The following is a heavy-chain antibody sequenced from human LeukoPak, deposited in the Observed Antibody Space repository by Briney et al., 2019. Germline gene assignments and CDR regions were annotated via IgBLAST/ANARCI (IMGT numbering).Heavy chain of an antibody. CDR3: ARASHDYGDYSHFDY. Sequence: SETLFLTCTVSGGSISSYYWSWIRQPPGKVLEWIGYIYYSGSTNYNPSLKSRVTISVDTSKNQFSLKLSSVTAADTAVYYCARASHDYGDYSHFDYWGQGTLVTVSS. CDR1: GGSISSYY. D-gene: IGHD4-17*01. CDR2: IYYSGST. V-gene: IGHV4-59*01. J-gene: IGHJ4*02.